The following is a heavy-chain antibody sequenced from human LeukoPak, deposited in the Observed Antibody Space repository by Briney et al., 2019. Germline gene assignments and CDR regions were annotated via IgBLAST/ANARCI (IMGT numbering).Heavy chain of an antibody. CDR3: SGGPHCSTASCYSEYFHH. Sequence: PSETLSLTCTVSGASISSGGYYWSWIRQHPGKGLEWIGYISYSGSPYYNPSLKSRVTISVDTSRNQFSLKLSSVTAADRAGYYCSGGPHCSTASCYSEYFHHWGQGTLVTVSS. V-gene: IGHV4-31*03. D-gene: IGHD2-2*01. CDR1: GASISSGGYY. J-gene: IGHJ1*01. CDR2: ISYSGSP.